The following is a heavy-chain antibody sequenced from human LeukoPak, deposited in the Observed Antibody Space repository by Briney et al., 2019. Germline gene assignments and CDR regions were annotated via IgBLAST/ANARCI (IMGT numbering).Heavy chain of an antibody. V-gene: IGHV3-48*02. Sequence: GGSLRLSCAASGFTFSSYSMNWVRQAPGKGLEWVSYISSSSSTIYYADSVKGRFTISRDNAKNSLYLQMNSPRDEDTAVYYCARDGFIVATIPFDYWGQGTLVTVSS. CDR1: GFTFSSYS. CDR2: ISSSSSTI. J-gene: IGHJ4*02. D-gene: IGHD5-12*01. CDR3: ARDGFIVATIPFDY.